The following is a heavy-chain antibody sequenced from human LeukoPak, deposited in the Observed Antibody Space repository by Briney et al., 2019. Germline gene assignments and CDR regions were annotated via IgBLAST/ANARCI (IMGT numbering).Heavy chain of an antibody. Sequence: GGSLRLSCAVSGLTFSNYWMNWVRQAPGKGLVWVSRINTDGSRTDYADSVKGRFTISRDNAKNTLYLQMNFLRAEDTAVYYCARPPNYGSAVGYWGQGTLVTVSS. J-gene: IGHJ4*02. V-gene: IGHV3-74*01. CDR1: GLTFSNYW. CDR2: INTDGSRT. CDR3: ARPPNYGSAVGY. D-gene: IGHD3-10*01.